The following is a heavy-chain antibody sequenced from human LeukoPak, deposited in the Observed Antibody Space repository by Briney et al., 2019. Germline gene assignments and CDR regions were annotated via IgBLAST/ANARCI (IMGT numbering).Heavy chain of an antibody. CDR2: INHSGST. V-gene: IGHV4-34*01. D-gene: IGHD3-3*01. CDR3: ARGRNTIFGVVITYRFDP. CDR1: GGSFSGYY. Sequence: SETLSLTCAVYGGSFSGYYWSWLRQPPGKGLEWIGEINHSGSTNYNPSLKSRVTISVDTSKNQFSLKLSSVTAADTAVYYCARGRNTIFGVVITYRFDPWGQGTLVTVSS. J-gene: IGHJ5*02.